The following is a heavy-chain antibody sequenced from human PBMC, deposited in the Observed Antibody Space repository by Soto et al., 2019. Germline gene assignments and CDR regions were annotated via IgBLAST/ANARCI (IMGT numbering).Heavy chain of an antibody. J-gene: IGHJ6*02. Sequence: PSETLSLTCTVSGGSISSYYWSWIRQPPGKGLEWIGYIYYSGSTNYNPSLKSRVTISVDTSKNQFSLKLSSVTAADTAVYYCARDSGYDWGFEYYYYGMDVWGQGTTVTVSS. D-gene: IGHD5-12*01. CDR2: IYYSGST. CDR1: GGSISSYY. CDR3: ARDSGYDWGFEYYYYGMDV. V-gene: IGHV4-59*01.